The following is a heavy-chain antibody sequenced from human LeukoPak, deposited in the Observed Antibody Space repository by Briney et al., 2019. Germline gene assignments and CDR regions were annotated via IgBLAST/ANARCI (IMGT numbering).Heavy chain of an antibody. CDR3: ARVSVLWAFDI. V-gene: IGHV3-74*01. D-gene: IGHD3-16*01. Sequence: GGSLRLSCAASGFTFSNYWMHWVRQAPGKGLVWVSRINADGSTTSYADSVKGRFTISRDNAENTLYLQMNSLRAEDTAVYYCARVSVLWAFDIWGQGTMVTVSS. J-gene: IGHJ3*02. CDR1: GFTFSNYW. CDR2: INADGSTT.